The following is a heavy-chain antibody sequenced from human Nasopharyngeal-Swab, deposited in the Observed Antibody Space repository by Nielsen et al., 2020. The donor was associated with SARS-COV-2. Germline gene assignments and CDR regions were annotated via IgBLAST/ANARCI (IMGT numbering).Heavy chain of an antibody. D-gene: IGHD3-10*01. CDR1: GGSISSTSYF. CDR3: ARHRGAARTDAFDI. J-gene: IGHJ3*02. V-gene: IGHV4-39*01. Sequence: SETLSLTCTVSGGSISSTSYFWGWIRQPTGKGLEWIGSIYYIYYSGSTYYNPSLRSRVTMFVDTSKNQFSLKLSSVTAADTAVYYCARHRGAARTDAFDIWGQGTLVTVSS. CDR2: IYYIYYSGST.